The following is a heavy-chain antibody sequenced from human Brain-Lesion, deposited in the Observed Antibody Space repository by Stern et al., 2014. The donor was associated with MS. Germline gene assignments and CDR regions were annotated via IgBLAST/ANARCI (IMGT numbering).Heavy chain of an antibody. V-gene: IGHV4-61*02. CDR2: IFNSGST. Sequence: QVQLVQSGPGLVKPSQTLSLSCTVSGGSISSGGYYWSWIRQPAGKGLEWIGRIFNSGSTSYNPPLKSRVTISIDTPKNQFSLRLNSMTAADTAVYYCARGRVVPGFQYYATDVWGQGTTVIVSS. CDR3: ARGRVVPGFQYYATDV. J-gene: IGHJ6*02. D-gene: IGHD2-2*01. CDR1: GGSISSGGYY.